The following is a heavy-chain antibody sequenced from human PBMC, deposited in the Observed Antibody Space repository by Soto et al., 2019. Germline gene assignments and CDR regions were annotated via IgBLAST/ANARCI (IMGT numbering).Heavy chain of an antibody. Sequence: GGSLRLSCAASGFTFSSYAMSWVRQAPGKGLEWVSAISGSGGSTYYADSVKGRFTISRDNSKNTLYLRMNSLRAEDTAVYYCAILGSSGSSLDYWGQGTLVTVSS. CDR3: AILGSSGSSLDY. V-gene: IGHV3-23*01. CDR1: GFTFSSYA. CDR2: ISGSGGST. D-gene: IGHD1-26*01. J-gene: IGHJ4*02.